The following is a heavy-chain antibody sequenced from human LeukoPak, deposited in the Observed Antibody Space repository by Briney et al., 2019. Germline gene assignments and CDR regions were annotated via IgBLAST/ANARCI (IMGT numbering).Heavy chain of an antibody. D-gene: IGHD1-1*01. Sequence: PSETLSLTCKVSGGSISRNYWSWIRQSPGKGLEWIGYIYYSGSTNYNPSLKSRVTISVDTSKNQFSLKLSSVTAADTAVYYCARLNWNDVWFDPWGQGTLVTVSS. J-gene: IGHJ5*02. CDR2: IYYSGST. CDR3: ARLNWNDVWFDP. V-gene: IGHV4-59*01. CDR1: GGSISRNY.